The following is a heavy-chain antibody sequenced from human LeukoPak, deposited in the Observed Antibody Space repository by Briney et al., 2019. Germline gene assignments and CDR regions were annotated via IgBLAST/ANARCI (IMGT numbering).Heavy chain of an antibody. J-gene: IGHJ4*02. CDR1: GFTFSDYY. Sequence: GGSLRLSCAASGFTFSDYYMSWIRQAPGKGLEWVSYISSSGSTIYYADSVKGRFTISRDNAKNSLYLQMNSLRAEDTAVYYCARESFYCSGGSCYNTQFDYWGQGTLVTVSS. CDR3: ARESFYCSGGSCYNTQFDY. CDR2: ISSSGSTI. V-gene: IGHV3-11*01. D-gene: IGHD2-15*01.